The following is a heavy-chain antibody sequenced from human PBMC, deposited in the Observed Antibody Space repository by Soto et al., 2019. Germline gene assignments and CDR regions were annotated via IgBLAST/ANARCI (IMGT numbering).Heavy chain of an antibody. V-gene: IGHV1-46*01. Sequence: ASVKVSCKASGYTFTSYYMHWVRQAPGQGLEWKGRINPNDDNTSYAQKLQGRVTITKDTSKSTAYMELRSLRSDDTAVYYCARDLPTLDYWGQGTLVTVSS. CDR2: INPNDDNT. CDR3: ARDLPTLDY. J-gene: IGHJ4*02. CDR1: GYTFTSYY.